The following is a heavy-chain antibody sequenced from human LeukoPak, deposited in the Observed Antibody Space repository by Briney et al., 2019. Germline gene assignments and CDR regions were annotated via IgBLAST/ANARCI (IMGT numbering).Heavy chain of an antibody. V-gene: IGHV4-34*01. J-gene: IGHJ5*02. CDR2: INHSGST. CDR3: AREGGGYCSSTSGLPNWFDP. D-gene: IGHD2-2*03. CDR1: GGSFSGYY. Sequence: SETLSLNCAVYGGSFSGYYWSWIRQPPGKGLEWIGEINHSGSTNYNPSLKSRVTISVDTSKNQFSLKLSSVTAADTAVYYCAREGGGYCSSTSGLPNWFDPWGQGTLVTVSS.